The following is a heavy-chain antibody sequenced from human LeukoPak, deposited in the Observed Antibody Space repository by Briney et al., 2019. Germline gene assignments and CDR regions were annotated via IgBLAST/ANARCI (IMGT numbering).Heavy chain of an antibody. D-gene: IGHD4-11*01. CDR2: IYYTGST. CDR3: ARAVLATTCEHWFDS. V-gene: IGHV4-59*01. J-gene: IGHJ5*01. Sequence: SETLSLTCTVSGFSISSFYWSWIRQPPGKGLEWIGDIYYTGSTNYNPSLKSRVTISVDTSKNQFSLNLSSVTAADTAVYYCARAVLATTCEHWFDSWGQGTVVTVSS. CDR1: GFSISSFY.